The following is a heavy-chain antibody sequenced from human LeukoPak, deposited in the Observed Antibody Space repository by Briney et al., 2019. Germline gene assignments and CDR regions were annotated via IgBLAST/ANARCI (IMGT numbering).Heavy chain of an antibody. CDR2: ISYDGSNK. CDR1: GFTSSTYG. CDR3: AKDSATPYFDF. V-gene: IGHV3-30*18. J-gene: IGHJ4*02. Sequence: PVRSLRLSCAAPGFTSSTYGMHWVRQAPGKGLEWVSVISYDGSNKYYTDSVKGRFTISRDNSKNTLYLQMNSLRAEDTAVDYCAKDSATPYFDFWGQGTLVTVPS. D-gene: IGHD2-15*01.